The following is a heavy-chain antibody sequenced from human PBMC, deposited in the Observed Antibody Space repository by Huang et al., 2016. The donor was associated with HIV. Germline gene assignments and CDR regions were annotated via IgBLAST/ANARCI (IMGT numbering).Heavy chain of an antibody. D-gene: IGHD6-19*01. Sequence: QVQLVQSGGEVKQPGAAVKVSCRTSGYTFIDKGISWVRQAPGQGLEWMGWISGQNGKTNYARKFHGRVNMTTDTSTSTAYTELRYLRSDDTAIYYCARDDQRWLAYFDFWGQGTLVTVSS. J-gene: IGHJ4*02. CDR2: ISGQNGKT. V-gene: IGHV1-18*01. CDR3: ARDDQRWLAYFDF. CDR1: GYTFIDKG.